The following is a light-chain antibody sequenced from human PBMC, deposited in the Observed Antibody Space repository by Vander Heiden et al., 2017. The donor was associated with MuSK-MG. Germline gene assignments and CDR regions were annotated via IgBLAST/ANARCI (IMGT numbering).Light chain of an antibody. CDR1: QSVSSY. J-gene: IGKJ2*01. CDR3: QQRSNWAHD. Sequence: DIVLTQSPATLSLSPGERATLSCRASQSVSSYLAWYQQKPGQAPRLLIYDASNRATGIPARFSGSGSGTDFTLTISSLEPEDFAVYDCQQRSNWAHDLGQGTKLEIK. CDR2: DAS. V-gene: IGKV3-11*01.